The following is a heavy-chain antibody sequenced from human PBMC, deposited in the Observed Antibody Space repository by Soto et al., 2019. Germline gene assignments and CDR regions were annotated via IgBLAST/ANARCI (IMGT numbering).Heavy chain of an antibody. CDR1: GYTFTGYY. D-gene: IGHD4-17*01. CDR3: ARSTVTWYFDY. J-gene: IGHJ4*02. Sequence: GASVKVSCKASGYTFTGYYMHWVRQAPGQGLEWMGWINPNSGGTNYAQKFQGWVTMTRDTSISTAYMELSRLRSDDTAVYYCARSTVTWYFDYWGQATLVTVSS. V-gene: IGHV1-2*04. CDR2: INPNSGGT.